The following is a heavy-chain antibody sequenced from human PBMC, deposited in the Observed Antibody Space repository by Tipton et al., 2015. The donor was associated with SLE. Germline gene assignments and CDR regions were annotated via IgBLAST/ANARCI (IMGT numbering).Heavy chain of an antibody. CDR2: IYDSKST. CDR3: VRGPKDV. V-gene: IGHV4-31*03. CDR1: GGSITTVGYY. J-gene: IGHJ6*02. Sequence: TLSLTCTVSGGSITTVGYYWSWNRQHPGKGLEWIGYIYDSKSTYYNPSLKSRLTMSADTSKKQISLKLSSVSAADTSVYYCVRGPKDVWGQGTTVTVSS.